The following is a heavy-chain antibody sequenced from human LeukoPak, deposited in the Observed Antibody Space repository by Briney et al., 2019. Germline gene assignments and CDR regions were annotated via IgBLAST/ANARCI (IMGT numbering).Heavy chain of an antibody. CDR3: AREDSGSQGY. CDR1: GGAFSSYA. D-gene: IGHD1-26*01. V-gene: IGHV1-69*04. Sequence: SVKVSCKASGGAFSSYAISWVRQAPGQGLEWMGRIIPILGIANYAQKFQGRVTITADKSTSTAYMELSSLRSEDTAVYYCAREDSGSQGYWGQGTLVTVSS. CDR2: IIPILGIA. J-gene: IGHJ4*02.